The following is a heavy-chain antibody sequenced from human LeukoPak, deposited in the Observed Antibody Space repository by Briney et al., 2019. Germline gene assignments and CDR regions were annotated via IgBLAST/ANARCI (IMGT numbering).Heavy chain of an antibody. V-gene: IGHV1-69*13. CDR3: ARHPPYYDILTGYYYYYYGMDV. D-gene: IGHD3-9*01. J-gene: IGHJ6*04. CDR2: IIPIFGTA. CDR1: GGTFSSYA. Sequence: SVKVSCKASGGTFSSYAISWVRQAPGQGLEWMGGIIPIFGTANCAQKFQGRVTITADESTSTAYMELSSLRSEDTAVYYCARHPPYYDILTGYYYYYYGMDVWGKGTTVTVSS.